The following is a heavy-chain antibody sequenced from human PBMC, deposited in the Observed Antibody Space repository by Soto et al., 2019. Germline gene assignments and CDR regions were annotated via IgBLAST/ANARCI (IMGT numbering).Heavy chain of an antibody. V-gene: IGHV3-48*03. CDR3: ARNDYKDT. Sequence: GGSLRLSWAASGFSFSSYEMNWIRQLPGKGLEWVSSISKGGDSINYADSVKGRFTISRDNAKNSLFLEMNSLRAEDTAVYFCARNDYKDTWGQGNLVTVSS. CDR1: GFSFSSYE. CDR2: ISKGGDSI. D-gene: IGHD3-10*01. J-gene: IGHJ4*02.